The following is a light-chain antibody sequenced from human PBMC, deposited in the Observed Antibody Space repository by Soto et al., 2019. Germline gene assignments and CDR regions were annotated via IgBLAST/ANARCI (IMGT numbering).Light chain of an antibody. J-gene: IGKJ2*01. CDR2: DAS. V-gene: IGKV3-11*01. Sequence: EIVLTQSPATLSLSPGERATLSCRASQSVSSSLAWYQQKPGQAPRLLIYDASNRATGIPARFSGSGSGTDFTLTISSLEPEDFAVYYCQQRSTWPRTFGQGTKVEL. CDR3: QQRSTWPRT. CDR1: QSVSSS.